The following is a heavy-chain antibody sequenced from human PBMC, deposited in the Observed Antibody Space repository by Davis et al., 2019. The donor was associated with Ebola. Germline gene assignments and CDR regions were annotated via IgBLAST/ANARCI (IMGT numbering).Heavy chain of an antibody. CDR3: ARDLRGWYSFDY. D-gene: IGHD6-19*01. Sequence: ASVKVSCKASGYTFTSYGISWVRQAPGQGLEWMGWISAYNGNTNYAQKFQGRVTITRDTSASTAYMELSSLRSEETAVYYCARDLRGWYSFDYWGQGTLVTVSS. V-gene: IGHV1-18*01. J-gene: IGHJ4*02. CDR2: ISAYNGNT. CDR1: GYTFTSYG.